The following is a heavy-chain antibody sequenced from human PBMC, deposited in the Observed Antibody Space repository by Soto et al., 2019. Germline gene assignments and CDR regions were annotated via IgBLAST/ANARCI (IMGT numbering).Heavy chain of an antibody. J-gene: IGHJ3*02. CDR1: GGSISSGDYY. CDR3: ASAPDYGYAFDI. V-gene: IGHV4-30-4*01. CDR2: ISYSGST. D-gene: IGHD4-17*01. Sequence: HVQLQESGPGLVKPSQTLSLPCTVSGGSISSGDYYWSWIRQPPGKGLEWIGYISYSGSTYYNPSLKSGVTITVDTSENQFSLKLSSVTAADTAVYYCASAPDYGYAFDIWCQGTMVTVSS.